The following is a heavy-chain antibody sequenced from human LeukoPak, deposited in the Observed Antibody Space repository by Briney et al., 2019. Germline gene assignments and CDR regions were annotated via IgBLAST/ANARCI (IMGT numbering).Heavy chain of an antibody. Sequence: GGSLRHSCAASRFTVSSNYMSWVRQAPGKGLEWVSVIYSGGSPYCPDSVKDRFTISRDNSKNALYLQMNSLRAEDTAVYYCARKGSSFDWHLGDYYYGMDVWGQGTTVTVSS. CDR3: ARKGSSFDWHLGDYYYGMDV. D-gene: IGHD3-9*01. J-gene: IGHJ6*02. CDR2: IYSGGSP. V-gene: IGHV3-66*01. CDR1: RFTVSSNY.